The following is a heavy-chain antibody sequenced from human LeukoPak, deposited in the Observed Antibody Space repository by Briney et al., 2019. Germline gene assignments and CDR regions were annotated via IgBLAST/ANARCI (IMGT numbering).Heavy chain of an antibody. D-gene: IGHD6-6*01. CDR3: ARTYSSSAFGYYYYMDV. V-gene: IGHV1-69*05. J-gene: IGHJ6*03. CDR2: IIPIFGTA. CDR1: GGTFSSYA. Sequence: SVKVSCKASGGTFSSYAISWVRQAPGQGLEWMGGIIPIFGTANYAQKFQGRVTITTDESTSTAYMELSSLRSEDTAVYYCARTYSSSAFGYYYYMDVWGKGTTVTVSS.